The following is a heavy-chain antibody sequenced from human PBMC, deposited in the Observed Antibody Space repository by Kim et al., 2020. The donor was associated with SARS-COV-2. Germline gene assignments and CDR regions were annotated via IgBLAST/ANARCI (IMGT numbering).Heavy chain of an antibody. V-gene: IGHV1-3*04. CDR1: GYIFSKNG. CDR2: INIADGNT. J-gene: IGHJ4*02. CDR3: ARGGPFSGSGSPFDF. Sequence: ASVKVSCKASGYIFSKNGIDWVRQAPGQSLEWMGWINIADGNTEYSEKFYDRLTITRDTSASASYLALSSLTSEDTAVYYCARGGPFSGSGSPFDFWGQG. D-gene: IGHD3-10*01.